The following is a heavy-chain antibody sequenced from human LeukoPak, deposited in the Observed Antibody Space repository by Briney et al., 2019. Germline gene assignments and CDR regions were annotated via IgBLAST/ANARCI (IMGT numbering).Heavy chain of an antibody. CDR3: ARAQPVSAKTMIDQ. D-gene: IGHD2-21*02. CDR1: GGFISSHY. CDR2: IHYSGST. Sequence: SETLSLTCTFSGGFISSHYWSWIWQPPGKGLEWIGFIHYSGSTNYNPSLKSRVAISVDTSKNQFSLKLSSVTAADTAVYYCARAQPVSAKTMIDQWGQGTLVAVSS. J-gene: IGHJ4*02. V-gene: IGHV4-59*11.